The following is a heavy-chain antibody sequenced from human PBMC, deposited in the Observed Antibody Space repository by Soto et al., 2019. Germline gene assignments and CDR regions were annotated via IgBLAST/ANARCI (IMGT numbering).Heavy chain of an antibody. J-gene: IGHJ5*02. Sequence: EVQVVESGGGLVQPGGSLRLSCAASGFTFSSNSMNWVRQAPGKGLEWISYISSSSSTIYSDSGKGRFTISRDNAKNSLYLQMNRLRDEDTAVYYCARVIWSGHLTSDLWGQGTLVTVSS. CDR3: ARVIWSGHLTSDL. D-gene: IGHD3-3*01. CDR1: GFTFSSNS. V-gene: IGHV3-48*02. CDR2: ISSSSSTI.